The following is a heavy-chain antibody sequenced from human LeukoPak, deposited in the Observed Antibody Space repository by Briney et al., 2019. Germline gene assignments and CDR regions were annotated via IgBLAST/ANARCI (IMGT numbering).Heavy chain of an antibody. V-gene: IGHV3-23*01. D-gene: IGHD2-2*01. CDR1: GFTFSNYA. CDR2: ISGSGGST. Sequence: GGSLRLSCAASGFTFSNYAMSWVRQAPGKGLEWVSAISGSGGSTYYADSVKGRFTISRDNSKNTLYLQMNSLRAEDTAVYYCANLGGCSSTSCYPDFDYWGQGTLVTVSS. J-gene: IGHJ4*02. CDR3: ANLGGCSSTSCYPDFDY.